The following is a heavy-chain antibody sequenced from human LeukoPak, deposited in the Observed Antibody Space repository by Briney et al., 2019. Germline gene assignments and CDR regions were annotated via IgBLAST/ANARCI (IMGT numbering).Heavy chain of an antibody. CDR3: ARGLVAAAGPSY. CDR1: GGSFSGYY. J-gene: IGHJ4*02. D-gene: IGHD6-13*01. V-gene: IGHV4-34*01. CDR2: INHSGST. Sequence: PSETLSLTCAVYGGSFSGYYWSWIRQPPGKGLEWIGEINHSGSTNYNPSLKSRVTISVDTSKNQFSLKLSSVTAADTAVYYCARGLVAAAGPSYWGQGTLITVSS.